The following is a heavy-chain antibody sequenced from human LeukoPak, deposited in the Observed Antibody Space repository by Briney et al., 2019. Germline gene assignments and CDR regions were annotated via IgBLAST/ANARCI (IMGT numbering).Heavy chain of an antibody. Sequence: GRSLRLSCAASGFTFSSHGMHWVRQAPGKGLEGVAVISYDGSNKYYADSVKGRFTISRDSSKNTLYLQMNSLRAEDTAVYYCAKLGYCSGGSCHPYYYYGMDVWGKGTTVTVSS. D-gene: IGHD2-15*01. CDR3: AKLGYCSGGSCHPYYYYGMDV. CDR1: GFTFSSHG. CDR2: ISYDGSNK. J-gene: IGHJ6*04. V-gene: IGHV3-30*18.